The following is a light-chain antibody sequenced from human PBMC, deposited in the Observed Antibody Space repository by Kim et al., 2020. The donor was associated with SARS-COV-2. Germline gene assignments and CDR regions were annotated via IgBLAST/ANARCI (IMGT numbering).Light chain of an antibody. CDR3: QHYNSFPYT. CDR2: KAS. CDR1: QSISDW. J-gene: IGKJ2*01. V-gene: IGKV1-5*03. Sequence: SASIGDSFTITCRASQSISDWLAWYQQKPGKAPRLLIYKASALETGVPSRFSGSGSGTEFSLTIFSLQPDDLATYYCQHYNSFPYTFGQGTKLEI.